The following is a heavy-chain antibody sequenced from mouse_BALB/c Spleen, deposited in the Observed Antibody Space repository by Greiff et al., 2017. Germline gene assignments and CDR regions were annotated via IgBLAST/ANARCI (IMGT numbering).Heavy chain of an antibody. V-gene: IGHV5-9-3*01. CDR2: ISSGGSYT. Sequence: EVKVVESGGGLVKPGGSLKLSCAASGFTFSSYAMSWVRQTPEKRLEWVATISSGGSYTYYPDSVKGRFTISRDNAKNTLYLQMSSLRSEDTAMYYCASRSDGYFDYWGQGTTLTVSS. J-gene: IGHJ2*01. CDR1: GFTFSSYA. CDR3: ASRSDGYFDY.